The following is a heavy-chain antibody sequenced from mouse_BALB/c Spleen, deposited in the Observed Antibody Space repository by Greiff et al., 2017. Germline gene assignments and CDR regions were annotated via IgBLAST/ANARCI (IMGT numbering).Heavy chain of an antibody. J-gene: IGHJ3*01. CDR1: GFTFGDYY. CDR2: ISDGGSYT. Sequence: EVKLMESGGGLVKPGGSLKLSCAASGFTFGDYYMYWVRQTPEKRLEWVATISDGGSYTYYPDSVKGRFTISRDNAKNNLYLQMSSLKSEDTAMYYCARPLYDYEIAYWGQGTLVTVSA. V-gene: IGHV5-4*02. D-gene: IGHD2-4*01. CDR3: ARPLYDYEIAY.